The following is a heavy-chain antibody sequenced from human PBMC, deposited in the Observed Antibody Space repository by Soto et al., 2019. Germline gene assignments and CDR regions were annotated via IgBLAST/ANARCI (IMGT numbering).Heavy chain of an antibody. CDR3: ARYSSGYSDAFDI. D-gene: IGHD3-22*01. CDR2: IYHSGST. Sequence: QLQLQESGSGLVKPSQTLSLTCAVSGGSISSGGYSWSWIRQPPGKGLEWIGYIYHSGSTYYNPALKSRVTIAVDRSKNQFSLKLSSVTAADTAVYYCARYSSGYSDAFDIWGQGTMVTVSS. V-gene: IGHV4-30-2*01. CDR1: GGSISSGGYS. J-gene: IGHJ3*02.